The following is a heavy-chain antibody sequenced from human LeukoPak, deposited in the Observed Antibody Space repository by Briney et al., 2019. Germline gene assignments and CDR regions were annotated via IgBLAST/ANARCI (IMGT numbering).Heavy chain of an antibody. D-gene: IGHD3-22*01. CDR3: ARSRDYYDNRGHFMIWAMDV. CDR2: VYYSGEA. V-gene: IGHV4-39*01. CDR1: GGSISSSSHY. J-gene: IGHJ6*04. Sequence: SETLSLTCTVSGGSISSSSHYWGWMRQPPGKELEWIGSVYYSGEAHYNPSLKSRVTVSVDRSNNQFSLKLTSVTAADKAVYFCARSRDYYDNRGHFMIWAMDVWGKGTTVIVSA.